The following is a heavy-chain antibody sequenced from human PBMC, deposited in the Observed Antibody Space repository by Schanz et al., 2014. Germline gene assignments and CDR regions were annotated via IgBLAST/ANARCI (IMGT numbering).Heavy chain of an antibody. V-gene: IGHV3-30*02. D-gene: IGHD1-26*01. J-gene: IGHJ4*02. CDR1: GFSFSDYS. CDR3: AKEWSPSF. Sequence: VQLVESGGGLVQSGGSLRLSCAASGFSFSDYSMNWVRQAPGKGLVWVTYIRYDGINKYYADSVKGRFTVSRDNAKSTLFLQMDSLRPEDTAIYYCAKEWSPSFWGQGTLVTVSS. CDR2: IRYDGINK.